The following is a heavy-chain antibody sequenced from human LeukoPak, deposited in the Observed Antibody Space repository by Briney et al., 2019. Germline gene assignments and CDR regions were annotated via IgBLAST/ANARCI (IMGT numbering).Heavy chain of an antibody. CDR2: ISSSSSYI. CDR1: GLTFRSYS. D-gene: IGHD6-6*01. CDR3: ARGFVAAPNWFDP. J-gene: IGHJ5*02. V-gene: IGHV3-21*01. Sequence: GGSLRLSCAASGLTFRSYSTNWVPEAPGKGLEWVSSISSSSSYIYYTDSVKGRFNNYRDNAKNSLYLQMNSLRAEDTAVYYCARGFVAAPNWFDPWGQGTLVTVSS.